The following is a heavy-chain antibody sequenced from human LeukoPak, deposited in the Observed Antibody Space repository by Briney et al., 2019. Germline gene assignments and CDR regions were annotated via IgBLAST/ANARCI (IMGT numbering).Heavy chain of an antibody. CDR3: AKPPDYDILTGYCYFDY. V-gene: IGHV3-23*01. CDR2: ISGSGGST. D-gene: IGHD3-9*01. Sequence: PGGSLRLSCAASGFTFSSYAMSWVRQAPGKGLEWVSAISGSGGSTYYADSVKGRFTISRDNSKNTLYLQMNSLRAEDTAVYYCAKPPDYDILTGYCYFDYWGQGTLVTVSS. CDR1: GFTFSSYA. J-gene: IGHJ4*02.